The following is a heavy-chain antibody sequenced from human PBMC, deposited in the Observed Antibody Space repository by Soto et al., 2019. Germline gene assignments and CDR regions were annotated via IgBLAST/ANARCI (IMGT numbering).Heavy chain of an antibody. D-gene: IGHD2-8*01. J-gene: IGHJ1*01. CDR1: GFSFDSPSSYG. CDR3: VPWVSAQFAY. Sequence: PGGYLRLSCAASGFSFDSPSSYGMSWVRQSPGKGPEWVSTISSNGANTHYAESVKGRFTISKDASRNTVHLHMNSLRAEDTATYFCVPWVSAQFAYWG. CDR2: ISSNGANT. V-gene: IGHV3-23*01.